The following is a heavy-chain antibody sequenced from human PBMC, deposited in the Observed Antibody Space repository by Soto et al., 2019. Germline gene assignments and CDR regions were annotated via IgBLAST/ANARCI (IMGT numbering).Heavy chain of an antibody. CDR2: IWYDGSNK. D-gene: IGHD3-3*01. CDR3: ARVIWSGFPAGYHFDY. Sequence: PGGSLRLSCAASGFTFSGNGMHWVRQAPCKGLEWVAFIWYDGSNKDYIDSVKGRFTISRDNSRNTLYLEMNSLRAEDTAMYYCARVIWSGFPAGYHFDYWGQGTLVTVSS. V-gene: IGHV3-33*01. J-gene: IGHJ4*02. CDR1: GFTFSGNG.